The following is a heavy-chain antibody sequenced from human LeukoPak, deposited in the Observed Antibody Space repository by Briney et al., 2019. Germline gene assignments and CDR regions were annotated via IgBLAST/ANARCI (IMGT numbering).Heavy chain of an antibody. CDR1: GFTVSSNY. CDR3: ARDRAAGNWGYDY. J-gene: IGHJ4*02. CDR2: IYSGGST. D-gene: IGHD6-13*01. Sequence: PGGSLRLSCAASGFTVSSNYMSWVRQAPGKGLEWVSVIYSGGSTYYADSVKGRFTISRDNSKNTLYLQMNSLRAEDTAVYYCARDRAAGNWGYDYWGQGTLVNVSS. V-gene: IGHV3-66*01.